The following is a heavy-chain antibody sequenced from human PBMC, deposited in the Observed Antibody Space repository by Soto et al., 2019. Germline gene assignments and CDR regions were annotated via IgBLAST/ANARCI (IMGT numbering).Heavy chain of an antibody. CDR1: GYSFTSYW. CDR2: IYPSDSDT. V-gene: IGHV5-51*01. J-gene: IGHJ4*02. CDR3: ATQGEIITGTTVFDY. Sequence: PGESLKISCKGSGYSFTSYWIGWVRQMPGKGLEWMGIIYPSDSDTRYSPSFQGQVTISADKSISTAYLQWTSLKASDTAMYYCATQGEIITGTTVFDYWGQGTLVTVSS. D-gene: IGHD1-7*01.